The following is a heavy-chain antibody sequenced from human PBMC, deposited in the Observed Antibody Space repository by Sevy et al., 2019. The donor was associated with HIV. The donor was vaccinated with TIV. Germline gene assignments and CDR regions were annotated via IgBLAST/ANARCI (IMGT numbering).Heavy chain of an antibody. CDR2: ISYDGSNK. D-gene: IGHD3-10*01. Sequence: GGSLRLSCAASGFTFSSYGMHWVRQAPGKGLEWVAVISYDGSNKYYADSVKGRFTISRDNSKNTRYLQMNSLRAEDTAVYYCAKDLGDGDYFDYWGQGTLITVSS. CDR3: AKDLGDGDYFDY. J-gene: IGHJ4*02. CDR1: GFTFSSYG. V-gene: IGHV3-30*18.